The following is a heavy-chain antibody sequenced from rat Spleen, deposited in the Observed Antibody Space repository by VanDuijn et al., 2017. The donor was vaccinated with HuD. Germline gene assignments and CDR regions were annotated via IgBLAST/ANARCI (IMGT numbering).Heavy chain of an antibody. CDR3: TRLDYGGSYFDY. CDR2: ISYDGSTT. D-gene: IGHD1-11*01. CDR1: GFTFSDYG. J-gene: IGHJ2*01. Sequence: EVQLVESGGGLVQPGRSLKLSCAASGFTFSDYGMAWVRQAPTKGLEWVAIISYDGSTTYYRDSVKGRFTISRDNAKNTLYLQMDSLRSEDTATYYCTRLDYGGSYFDYWGQGVMVTVSS. V-gene: IGHV5-29*01.